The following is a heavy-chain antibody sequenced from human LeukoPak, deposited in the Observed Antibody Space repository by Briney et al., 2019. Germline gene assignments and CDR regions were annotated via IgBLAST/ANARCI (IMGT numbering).Heavy chain of an antibody. Sequence: PGGSLRLSCAASGFTFSSYAMHWVRQAPGKGLEWVAVISYDGSNKYYADSVKGRFTISRDNSKNTLYLQMNSLRAEDTAVYYCAKAVGRYSYGSTFDYWGQGTLVTVSS. D-gene: IGHD5-18*01. CDR2: ISYDGSNK. CDR3: AKAVGRYSYGSTFDY. V-gene: IGHV3-30*04. CDR1: GFTFSSYA. J-gene: IGHJ4*02.